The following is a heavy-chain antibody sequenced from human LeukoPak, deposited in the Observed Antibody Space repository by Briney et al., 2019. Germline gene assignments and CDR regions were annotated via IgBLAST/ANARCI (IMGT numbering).Heavy chain of an antibody. CDR3: ARDYDFWSGYLDY. Sequence: GGSLRLSCAASGFTFSSYAMHWVRQAPGKGLEWLAVISYDGSNKYYADSVKGRFTISRDNSKNTLYLQMNSLRAEDTAVYYCARDYDFWSGYLDYWGQGTLVTVSS. CDR2: ISYDGSNK. D-gene: IGHD3-3*01. CDR1: GFTFSSYA. V-gene: IGHV3-30-3*01. J-gene: IGHJ4*02.